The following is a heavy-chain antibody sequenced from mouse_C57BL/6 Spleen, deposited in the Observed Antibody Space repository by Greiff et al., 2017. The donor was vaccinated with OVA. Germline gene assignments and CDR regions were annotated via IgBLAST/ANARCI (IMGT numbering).Heavy chain of an antibody. V-gene: IGHV10-1*01. CDR3: VRHTSNGYYFDY. CDR2: IRSKSNNYAT. D-gene: IGHD4-1*01. J-gene: IGHJ2*01. CDR1: GFSFNTYA. Sequence: VQLQQSGGGLVQPKGSLKLSCAASGFSFNTYAMNWVRQAPGKGLEWVARIRSKSNNYATYYADSVKDRFTISRDDSESMLYLQMNNLKTEDTAMYYCVRHTSNGYYFDYWGQGTTLTVSS.